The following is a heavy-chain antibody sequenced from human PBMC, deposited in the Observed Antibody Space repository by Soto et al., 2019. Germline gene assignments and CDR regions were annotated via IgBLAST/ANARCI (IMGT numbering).Heavy chain of an antibody. V-gene: IGHV4-31*03. D-gene: IGHD6-19*01. J-gene: IGHJ6*02. Sequence: SETLSLTCTVSGGSISTGSYYWNWIRPHPGKDIEWIGYFYYSGSPNYNQSLQSRVTISVNTSKNQFSLKLSSLTAADTALYYCARDVENSSGWSIGGYYYYGMDVWGQGTTVT. CDR2: FYYSGSP. CDR3: ARDVENSSGWSIGGYYYYGMDV. CDR1: GGSISTGSYY.